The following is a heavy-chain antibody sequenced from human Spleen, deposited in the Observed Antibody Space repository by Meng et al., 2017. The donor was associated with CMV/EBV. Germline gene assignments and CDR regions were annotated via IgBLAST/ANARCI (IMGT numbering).Heavy chain of an antibody. V-gene: IGHV4-4*07. D-gene: IGHD6-19*01. Sequence: QLQVPGPGLLKPSETLSVLSLVAGGSICSYYWSWIRQPAGKGLEWIGRIYTSGSTNYNPSLKSRVTMSVDTSKNQFSLKLSSVTDADTAVYYCARDPLYSSGWFDYWGQGTLVTVSS. J-gene: IGHJ4*02. CDR2: IYTSGST. CDR3: ARDPLYSSGWFDY. CDR1: GGSICSYY.